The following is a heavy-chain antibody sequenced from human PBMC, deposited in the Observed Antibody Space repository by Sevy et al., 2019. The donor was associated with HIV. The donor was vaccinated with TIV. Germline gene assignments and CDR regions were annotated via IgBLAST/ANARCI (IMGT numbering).Heavy chain of an antibody. CDR3: ARDPGNSGNY. CDR2: ISHDERTT. V-gene: IGHV3-30*04. J-gene: IGHJ4*02. Sequence: GGSLRLSCAASGFTFSTYAMHWLRQAPGKGLEWVAVISHDERTTNYADSVKGGFTISRDNSKNTLYLQMDGLRPEDTTIYYCARDPGNSGNYWGQGTLVTVSS. CDR1: GFTFSTYA. D-gene: IGHD1-1*01.